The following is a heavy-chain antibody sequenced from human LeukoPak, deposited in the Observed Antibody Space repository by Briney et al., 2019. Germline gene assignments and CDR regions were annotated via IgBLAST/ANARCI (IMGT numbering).Heavy chain of an antibody. J-gene: IGHJ4*01. CDR1: GFGFSDSY. D-gene: IGHD2-8*01. Sequence: GGSLRLSCVVSGFGFSDSYMTWIRQTPGKGLEWLAYISGSGSDMYYADSVKGRFTISRDNAKNSLYLQMNSLRPDDTALYYCTTDPRLLIYWGHGTLVTVSS. V-gene: IGHV3-11*01. CDR3: TTDPRLLIY. CDR2: ISGSGSDM.